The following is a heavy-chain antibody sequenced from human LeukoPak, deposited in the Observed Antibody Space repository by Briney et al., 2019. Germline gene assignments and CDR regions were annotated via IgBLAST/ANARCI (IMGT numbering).Heavy chain of an antibody. J-gene: IGHJ4*02. D-gene: IGHD5-18*01. CDR3: ARKKYSYSNYFDY. V-gene: IGHV3-33*08. Sequence: GGSLRLSCAASGFTFSSYSMNWVRQAPGKGLEWVAVIRYDGNNKYYADSVKGRFTISRDNSKNTLYLQMNSLRAEDTAVYYCARKKYSYSNYFDYWGQGTLVTVSS. CDR1: GFTFSSYS. CDR2: IRYDGNNK.